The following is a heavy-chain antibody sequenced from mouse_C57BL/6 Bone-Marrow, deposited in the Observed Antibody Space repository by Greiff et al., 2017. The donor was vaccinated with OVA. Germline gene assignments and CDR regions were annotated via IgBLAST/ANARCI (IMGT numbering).Heavy chain of an antibody. Sequence: EVQLVESGGGLVQPGGSLKLSCAASGFTFSDFYMYWIRQTPEKRLEWVAYISNGGGSTYYPDTVKGRYTISRDNAKNTLYLQMSRLKSEDTAMYYCAGLDAMDYWGQGTSVTVSS. CDR2: ISNGGGST. J-gene: IGHJ4*01. CDR1: GFTFSDFY. V-gene: IGHV5-12*01. CDR3: AGLDAMDY.